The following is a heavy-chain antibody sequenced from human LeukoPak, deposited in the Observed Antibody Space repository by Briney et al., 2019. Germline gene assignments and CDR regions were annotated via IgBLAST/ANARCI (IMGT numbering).Heavy chain of an antibody. J-gene: IGHJ5*02. Sequence: SGGSLRLSCAASGFTFSSYWMSWVRQAPGKGLEWVANIKQDGSEKYYVDSVKGRFTISRDNAKNSLYLQMNSLRAEDTAVYYCARVLTRTTVVTHPGFSQTNRPVAEEDWFDPWGQGTLVTVSS. CDR3: ARVLTRTTVVTHPGFSQTNRPVAEEDWFDP. CDR2: IKQDGSEK. D-gene: IGHD4-23*01. CDR1: GFTFSSYW. V-gene: IGHV3-7*05.